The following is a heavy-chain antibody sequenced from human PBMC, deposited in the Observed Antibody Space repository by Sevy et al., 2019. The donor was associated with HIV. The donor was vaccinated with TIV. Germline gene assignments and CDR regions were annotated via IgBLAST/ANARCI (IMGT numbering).Heavy chain of an antibody. CDR2: INHSGST. CDR3: ARGITGYYYGSGSYRYYYYMDV. J-gene: IGHJ6*03. Sequence: SETLSLTCAVYGGSFSGYYWSWIRQPPGKGLEWIGEINHSGSTNYNPSLKSRDTISVDTSKNQFSLKLSSVTAADTAVYYCARGITGYYYGSGSYRYYYYMDVWGKGTTVTVSS. CDR1: GGSFSGYY. D-gene: IGHD3-10*01. V-gene: IGHV4-34*01.